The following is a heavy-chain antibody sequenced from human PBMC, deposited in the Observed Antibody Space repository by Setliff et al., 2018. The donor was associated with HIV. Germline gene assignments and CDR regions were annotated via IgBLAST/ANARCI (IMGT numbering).Heavy chain of an antibody. CDR3: ARGVNFDY. CDR2: IYIYNSGST. D-gene: IGHD3-3*01. Sequence: SETLSLTCSVSGGSFSGYYWSWIRQPPGKGLEWIGYIYIYNSGSTNYNPSLTGRVTISVDTSRNQFSLKLTSVTAADTAIYYCARGVNFDYWGQGTQVTVSS. CDR1: GGSFSGYY. J-gene: IGHJ4*02. V-gene: IGHV4-59*01.